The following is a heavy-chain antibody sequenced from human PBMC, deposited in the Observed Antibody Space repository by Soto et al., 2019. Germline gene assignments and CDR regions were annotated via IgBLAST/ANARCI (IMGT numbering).Heavy chain of an antibody. CDR3: ARGGTTSLDY. CDR1: GYTFPDYY. J-gene: IGHJ4*02. CDR2: INPNSGGP. D-gene: IGHD1-1*01. Sequence: ASVKVSFKTSGYTFPDYYMHWLRQAPGQGLEWMGWINPNSGGPISAQKFQGRVTMTRDTSISTAYLELSRLRSDDTAVYYCARGGTTSLDYWGQGTQVTSPQ. V-gene: IGHV1-2*02.